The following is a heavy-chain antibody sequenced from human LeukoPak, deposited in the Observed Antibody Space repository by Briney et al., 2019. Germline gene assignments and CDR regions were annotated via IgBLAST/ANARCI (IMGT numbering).Heavy chain of an antibody. CDR3: ARVRDDFWTVPHPKFDP. J-gene: IGHJ5*02. CDR1: GGSISSGGYS. CDR2: IYHSGST. V-gene: IGHV4-30-2*01. D-gene: IGHD3-3*01. Sequence: PSQTLSLTCAVSGGSISSGGYSWSWIRQPPGKGLEWIGYIYHSGSTYYNPSLKSRVTISVDTSKNQFSLKLSSVTAADTAVYYCARVRDDFWTVPHPKFDPWGQGTLVTVSS.